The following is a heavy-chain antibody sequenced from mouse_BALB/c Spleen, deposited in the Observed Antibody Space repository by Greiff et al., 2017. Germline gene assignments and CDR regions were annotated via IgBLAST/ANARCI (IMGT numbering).Heavy chain of an antibody. Sequence: EVMLVESGGGLVQPGGSRKLSCAASGFTFSDYGMAWVRQAPGKGPEWVAFISNLAYSIYYADTVTGRFTISRENAKNTLYLEMSSLRSEDTAMYYCARDHRYDGAWFAYWGQGTLVTVSA. CDR2: ISNLAYSI. J-gene: IGHJ3*01. CDR3: ARDHRYDGAWFAY. CDR1: GFTFSDYG. D-gene: IGHD2-14*01. V-gene: IGHV5-15*02.